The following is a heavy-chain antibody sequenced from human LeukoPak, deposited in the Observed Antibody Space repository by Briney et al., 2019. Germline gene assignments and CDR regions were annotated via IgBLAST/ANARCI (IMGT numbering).Heavy chain of an antibody. CDR2: INPNSGGT. CDR3: ARGTHRIAARPVYYFDY. CDR1: GYTFTGYY. V-gene: IGHV1-2*02. J-gene: IGHJ4*02. Sequence: ASVKVSCKASGYTFTGYYMHWVRQAPGQGLEWMGWINPNSGGTNYAQKFQGRVTMTRDTSIGTAYMELSRLRSDDTAVYYCARGTHRIAARPVYYFDYWGQGTLVTVSS. D-gene: IGHD6-6*01.